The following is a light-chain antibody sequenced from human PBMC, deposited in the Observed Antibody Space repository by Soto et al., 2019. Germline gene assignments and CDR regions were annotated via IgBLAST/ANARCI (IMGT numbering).Light chain of an antibody. Sequence: SSELTQPPSVSVAPGQTARISCGGNYIGSKSVHWYQQKPGQAPVLVAYDDSDRPSGIPERFSGSNSGNTATLTISRVEAGDEADFYCQVWYSGGDHPHVVFGGGTKVTVL. CDR2: DDS. J-gene: IGLJ2*01. V-gene: IGLV3-21*02. CDR1: YIGSKS. CDR3: QVWYSGGDHPHVV.